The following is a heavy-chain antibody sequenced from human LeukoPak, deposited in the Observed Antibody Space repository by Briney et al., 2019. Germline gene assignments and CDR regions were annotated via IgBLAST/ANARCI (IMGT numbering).Heavy chain of an antibody. CDR1: GFTFSSHC. CDR2: IRYDESNK. J-gene: IGHJ6*02. Sequence: SLILFSTATGFTFSSHCMHWLLQPPGKGLQWVSAIRYDESNKHYADSAKGRLTISRANSKNTLYLQMNSLRAEDTAVYYCTRQSGLTGPYYYYGMDVWGQETTVTVS. D-gene: IGHD7-27*01. V-gene: IGHV3-33*01. CDR3: TRQSGLTGPYYYYGMDV.